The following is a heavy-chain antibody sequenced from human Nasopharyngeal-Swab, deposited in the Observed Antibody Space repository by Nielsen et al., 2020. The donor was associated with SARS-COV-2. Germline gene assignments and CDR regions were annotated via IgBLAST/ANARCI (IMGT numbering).Heavy chain of an antibody. V-gene: IGHV1-3*01. Sequence: ASVKVSCKASGYTFTSYAMHWVRQATGQRLEWMGWINAGNGNTKYSQKFQGRVTITRDTSASTAYMELSSLRSEDTAVYYCARVPTVGGDYTDGDHWFDPWGQGTLVTVSS. D-gene: IGHD4-17*01. CDR3: ARVPTVGGDYTDGDHWFDP. CDR1: GYTFTSYA. J-gene: IGHJ5*02. CDR2: INAGNGNT.